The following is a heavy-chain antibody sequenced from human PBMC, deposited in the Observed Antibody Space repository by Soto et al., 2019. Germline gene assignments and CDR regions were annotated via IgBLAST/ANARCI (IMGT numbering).Heavy chain of an antibody. J-gene: IGHJ4*02. CDR3: AKETYSGSYYFDY. D-gene: IGHD1-26*01. CDR2: ISNSGGDT. V-gene: IGHV3-23*01. Sequence: PVGSLRLSCAASGFIFSSYAMSWVRQAPGKGLGWVSGISNSGGDTYYADSVKGRFAISRDNSKNTLYLQMNSLRAEDTAVYYCAKETYSGSYYFDYWGQGILVTVSS. CDR1: GFIFSSYA.